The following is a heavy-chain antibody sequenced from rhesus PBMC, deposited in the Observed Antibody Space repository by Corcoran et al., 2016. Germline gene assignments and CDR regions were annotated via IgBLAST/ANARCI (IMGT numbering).Heavy chain of an antibody. CDR1: GYTFTDYY. Sequence: QVQLVQSGAEVKKPGSSVKVSCKASGYTFTDYYMHWVRQAPRQGLEWMGWINPYNGNTKYAQKCQGRVTMTIDTSTSTAYMELSSLRSEDTAVYYCARLMEVADVWGPGVLVTVSS. J-gene: IGHJ5-1*01. D-gene: IGHD2-33*01. CDR2: INPYNGNT. CDR3: ARLMEVADV. V-gene: IGHV1S2*01.